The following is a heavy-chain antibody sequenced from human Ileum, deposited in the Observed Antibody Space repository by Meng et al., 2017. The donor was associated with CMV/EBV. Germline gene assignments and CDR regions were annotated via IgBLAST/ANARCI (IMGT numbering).Heavy chain of an antibody. J-gene: IGHJ5*02. D-gene: IGHD2-2*01. Sequence: TSYYTHWVRQAPGRGLEWMGIINPSGGSTSYAQKFQGRVTMTRDTSTSTVYMELSSLRSEDTAVYYCARGVRHIVVVPAATYNWFDPWGQGTLVTVSS. V-gene: IGHV1-46*01. CDR3: ARGVRHIVVVPAATYNWFDP. CDR1: TSYY. CDR2: INPSGGST.